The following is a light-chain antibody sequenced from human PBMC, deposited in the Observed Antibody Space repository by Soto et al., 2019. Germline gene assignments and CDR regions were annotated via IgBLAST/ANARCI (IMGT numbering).Light chain of an antibody. Sequence: QSVLTQPPSVSGAPGQRVTISCTGSNSNIGAGYDVHWYQQLPGTAPKLLIYGNSNRPSGVPDRFSGSKSGNTASLTVSGLQAEDEADYYCSSYAGSNNLVFGGGTKLTVL. J-gene: IGLJ2*01. CDR1: NSNIGAGYD. CDR3: SSYAGSNNLV. CDR2: GNS. V-gene: IGLV1-40*01.